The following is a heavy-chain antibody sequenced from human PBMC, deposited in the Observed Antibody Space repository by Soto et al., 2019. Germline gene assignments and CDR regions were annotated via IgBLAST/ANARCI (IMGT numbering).Heavy chain of an antibody. CDR3: ARDTAPDTYSSTVDY. Sequence: EVQLVESGGGLVQPRGSLRLSCAASGFTFSSYSMNWVRQAPGKGLEWVSYISSSSTIYYADSVKGRFTISRDNAKNSLYLQMNSLRAEDTAVYYCARDTAPDTYSSTVDYWGQGTLVTVSS. CDR2: ISSSSTI. CDR1: GFTFSSYS. J-gene: IGHJ4*02. V-gene: IGHV3-48*01. D-gene: IGHD6-13*01.